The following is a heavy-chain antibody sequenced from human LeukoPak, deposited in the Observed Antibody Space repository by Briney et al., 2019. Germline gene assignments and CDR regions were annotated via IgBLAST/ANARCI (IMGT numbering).Heavy chain of an antibody. D-gene: IGHD3-16*01. CDR1: GFTFSSYA. Sequence: GGSLRLSCAASGFTFSSYAMSWVRQAPGKGLEWVSAISGSGGSTYYADSVKARFTISRDNSRDTLYLQMNSLRAEDTAVYYCAKGYYDYVWGSYYFDYWGQGTLVTVSS. J-gene: IGHJ4*02. CDR3: AKGYYDYVWGSYYFDY. V-gene: IGHV3-23*01. CDR2: ISGSGGST.